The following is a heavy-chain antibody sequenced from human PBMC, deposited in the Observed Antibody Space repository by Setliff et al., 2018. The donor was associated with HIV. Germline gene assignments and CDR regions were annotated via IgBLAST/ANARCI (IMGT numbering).Heavy chain of an antibody. CDR1: GGSITIGNYY. D-gene: IGHD6-6*01. Sequence: LSLTCAVSGGSITIGNYYWSWIRQPAGKGLEWIGHIYSSGSTKYNPSLKSRVTMSVATSMNQFSLQLNSVTAADTAVYYCARVPKTPIAAPYYYYMDVWGKGTTVSVSS. J-gene: IGHJ6*03. CDR3: ARVPKTPIAAPYYYYMDV. CDR2: IYSSGST. V-gene: IGHV4-61*09.